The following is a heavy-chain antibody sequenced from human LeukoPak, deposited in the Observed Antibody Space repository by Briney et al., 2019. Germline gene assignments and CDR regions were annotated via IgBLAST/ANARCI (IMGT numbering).Heavy chain of an antibody. Sequence: ASVKVSCKASGYTFSGTGWCLYWLRQAPGQGLECMGWIYPNNGATAYAQKFQGRVAMTRDTSITTAYMELSRLRPDDTAVYYCARDGPAQMVDFDYWGQGTLVTVSS. D-gene: IGHD3-10*01. CDR3: ARDGPAQMVDFDY. CDR1: GYTFSGTGWC. V-gene: IGHV1-2*02. CDR2: IYPNNGAT. J-gene: IGHJ4*02.